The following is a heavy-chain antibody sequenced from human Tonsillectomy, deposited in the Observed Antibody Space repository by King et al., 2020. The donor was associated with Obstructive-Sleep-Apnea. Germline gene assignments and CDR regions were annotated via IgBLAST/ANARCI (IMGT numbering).Heavy chain of an antibody. V-gene: IGHV1-8*01. CDR2: MNPNSGNT. D-gene: IGHD2-2*01. CDR3: ARGRYCSSTRCPKNWYFDL. CDR1: GYTFTSYD. J-gene: IGHJ2*01. Sequence: VQLVESGAEVKKPGASVKVSCKASGYTFTSYDINWVRQATGQGLEWMGWMNPNSGNTGYAQKFQGRVTMTRNTSISTAYMELSSLRSEDTAVYYCARGRYCSSTRCPKNWYFDLWGRGTLVTVSS.